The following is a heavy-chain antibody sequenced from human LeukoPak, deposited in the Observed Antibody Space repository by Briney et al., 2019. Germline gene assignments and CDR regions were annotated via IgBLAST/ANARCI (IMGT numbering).Heavy chain of an antibody. V-gene: IGHV5-51*01. CDR3: ARLDPYCSGGSCYWWTWFDP. CDR2: IYAGDSDT. D-gene: IGHD2-15*01. CDR1: GYSFTSYW. Sequence: NHGESLKISCKGSGYSFTSYWIGWVRQMPGKGLEWMGIIYAGDSDTRYSPSFQGQVTITADKSISTAYLQWSSLKASDTAMYYCARLDPYCSGGSCYWWTWFDPWGQGTLVTVSS. J-gene: IGHJ5*02.